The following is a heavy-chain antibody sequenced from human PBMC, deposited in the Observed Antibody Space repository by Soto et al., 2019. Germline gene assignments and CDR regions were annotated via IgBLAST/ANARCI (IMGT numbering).Heavy chain of an antibody. CDR3: ARGRSDSAGSSLGRRLDV. V-gene: IGHV4-61*01. D-gene: IGHD3-10*01. J-gene: IGHJ6*02. CDR1: GDSVTFGPHY. CDR2: IFFTGPT. Sequence: QVQLQESGPGLVKPSGTLSLICIVSGDSVTFGPHYWSWIRQPPGKGLAWIGHIFFTGPTNYSPSLKSRVTTSVASSKSQFSLNLTSVTAADSAIYYCARGRSDSAGSSLGRRLDVWGQGTTVTVSS.